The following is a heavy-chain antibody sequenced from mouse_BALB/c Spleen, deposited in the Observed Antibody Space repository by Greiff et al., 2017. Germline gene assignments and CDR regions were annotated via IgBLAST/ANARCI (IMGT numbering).Heavy chain of an antibody. D-gene: IGHD2-2*01. J-gene: IGHJ3*01. CDR2: ISYDGSN. CDR1: GYSITSGYY. Sequence: EVQLQQSGPGLVKPSQSLSLTCSVTGYSITSGYYWNWIRQFPGNKLEWMGYISYDGSNNYNPSLKNRISITRDTSKNQFFLKLNSVTTEDTATYYCAKPIYYGYDGGFAYWGQGTLVTVSA. CDR3: AKPIYYGYDGGFAY. V-gene: IGHV3-6*02.